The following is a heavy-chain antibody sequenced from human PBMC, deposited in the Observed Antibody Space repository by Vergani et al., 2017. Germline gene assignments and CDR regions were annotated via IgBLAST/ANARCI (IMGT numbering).Heavy chain of an antibody. V-gene: IGHV1-2*02. CDR2: IDPNSGGT. J-gene: IGHJ4*02. CDR1: GYTFTDYY. CDR3: ARGTPLVLAGIVDY. D-gene: IGHD3-3*02. Sequence: QVQLVQSGAEVKKPGASMKVSRKASGYTFTDYYVHWVRQAPGQGLEWMGWIDPNSGGTNYAQKFQGRVTMTRDTSINKVYMELSRLRSDDTAVYYCARGTPLVLAGIVDYWGQGTLATVSS.